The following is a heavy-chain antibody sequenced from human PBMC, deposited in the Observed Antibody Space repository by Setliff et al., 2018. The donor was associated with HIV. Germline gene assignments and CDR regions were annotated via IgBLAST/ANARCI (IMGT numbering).Heavy chain of an antibody. D-gene: IGHD1-26*01. V-gene: IGHV1-69*13. CDR1: GGSFSSFT. J-gene: IGHJ3*01. Sequence: GASVKVSCKASGGSFSSFTISWVRQAPGQGLEWMGGIIPLFGTANYAQKFQGRVTITADESTSTVYMELSSLRSEDTAVYYCARGTRVGANDAFDVWGQGTMVTVSS. CDR2: IIPLFGTA. CDR3: ARGTRVGANDAFDV.